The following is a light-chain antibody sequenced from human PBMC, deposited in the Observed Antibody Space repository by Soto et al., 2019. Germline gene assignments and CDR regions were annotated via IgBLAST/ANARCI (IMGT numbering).Light chain of an antibody. CDR3: QQYGDWPWWT. Sequence: DTRCVGPGDRARLSWKDNQNVISTHLAWYQQKPGQAPRLLIYGASTRATGVPARFSGSGSGTEFTLTISCRQSADFAVYFCQQYGDWPWWTCGEGTKVDIK. J-gene: IGKJ1*01. CDR1: QNVISTH. CDR2: GAS. V-gene: IGKV3-15*01.